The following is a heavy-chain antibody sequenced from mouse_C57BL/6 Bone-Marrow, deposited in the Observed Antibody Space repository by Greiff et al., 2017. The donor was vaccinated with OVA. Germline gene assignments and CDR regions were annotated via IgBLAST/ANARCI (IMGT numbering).Heavy chain of an antibody. CDR3: ARYYYGRRDYAMDY. CDR2: IYPGGGYT. V-gene: IGHV1-63*01. J-gene: IGHJ4*01. D-gene: IGHD1-1*01. Sequence: QVQLKQSGAELVRPGPSVKMYCKASGYTFTNYWIGWAKQRPGHGLEWIGDIYPGGGYTNYNEKFKGKATLTADKSSSTAYMQFSSLTSEDSAIYYCARYYYGRRDYAMDYWGQGTSVTVSS. CDR1: GYTFTNYW.